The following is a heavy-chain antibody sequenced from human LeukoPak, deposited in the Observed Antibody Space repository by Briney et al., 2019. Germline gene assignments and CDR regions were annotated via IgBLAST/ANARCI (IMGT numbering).Heavy chain of an antibody. J-gene: IGHJ4*02. V-gene: IGHV3-30-3*01. CDR3: AKASEWFGELPPGY. CDR2: ISYDGSNK. CDR1: GFTFSSYA. D-gene: IGHD3-10*01. Sequence: GRSLRLSCAASGFTFSSYAMHWVRQAPGKGLEWVAVISYDGSNKYYADSVKGRFTISRDNSKNTLYLQMNSLRAEDTAVYYCAKASEWFGELPPGYWGQGTLVTVSS.